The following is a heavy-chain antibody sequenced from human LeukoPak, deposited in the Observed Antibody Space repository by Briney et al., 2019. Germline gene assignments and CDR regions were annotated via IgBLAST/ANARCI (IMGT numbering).Heavy chain of an antibody. CDR3: ARAGGIAAAGLRYLDL. CDR2: IYYSGST. CDR1: GGSISSYY. Sequence: PSETLSLTCTVSGGSISSYYWSWIRQPPGKGLEWIGYIYYSGSTNYNPSLKSRVTISVDTSKNQFSLKLSSVTAADTAVYYCARAGGIAAAGLRYLDLWGRGTLVTVSS. V-gene: IGHV4-59*01. J-gene: IGHJ2*01. D-gene: IGHD6-13*01.